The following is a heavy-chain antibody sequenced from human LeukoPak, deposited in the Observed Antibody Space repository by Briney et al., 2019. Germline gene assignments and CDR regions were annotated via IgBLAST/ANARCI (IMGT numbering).Heavy chain of an antibody. V-gene: IGHV3-48*03. CDR1: GLSFSTYD. D-gene: IGHD5-18*01. CDR3: ASFLYGYSYGPFHH. J-gene: IGHJ4*02. Sequence: GGSLRLSCAASGLSFSTYDMTWVRQAPGKGLEWVSYIGSSTRTMYYAESLKGRFIISRDNAKNSLYLQMDSLRAEDTAIYYCASFLYGYSYGPFHHWGQGTLVTVSS. CDR2: IGSSTRTM.